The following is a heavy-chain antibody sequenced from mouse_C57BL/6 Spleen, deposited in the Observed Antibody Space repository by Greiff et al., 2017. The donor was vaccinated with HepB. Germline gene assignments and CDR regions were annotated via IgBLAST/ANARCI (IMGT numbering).Heavy chain of an antibody. Sequence: EVKLVESGGGLVKPGGSLKLSCAASGFTFSDYGMHWVRQAPEKGLEWVAYISSGSSTIYYADTVKGRFTISRDNAKNTLFLQMTSLRSEDTAMYYCARSYYYGSSSFDYWGQGTTLTVSS. CDR2: ISSGSSTI. J-gene: IGHJ2*01. D-gene: IGHD1-1*01. V-gene: IGHV5-17*01. CDR3: ARSYYYGSSSFDY. CDR1: GFTFSDYG.